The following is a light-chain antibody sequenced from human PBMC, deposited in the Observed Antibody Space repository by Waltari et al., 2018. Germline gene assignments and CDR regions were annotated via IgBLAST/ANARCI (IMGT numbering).Light chain of an antibody. CDR2: GNS. V-gene: IGLV1-40*01. J-gene: IGLJ2*01. CDR1: SSNIRANYA. CDR3: QSYDRSLDGYVV. Sequence: QSVLTQPPSVSGAPGQRVTISCTGSSSNIRANYAVHWYQQLPGTAPKVLIYGNSNRPSGVPDRFSGSKSGTSASLAISGLQAEDEADYYCQSYDRSLDGYVVFGGGTKLTVL.